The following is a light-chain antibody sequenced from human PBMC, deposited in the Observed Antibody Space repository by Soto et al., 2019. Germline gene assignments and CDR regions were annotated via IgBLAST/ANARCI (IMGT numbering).Light chain of an antibody. CDR3: QQYDSSPWT. CDR1: QSVSRSF. CDR2: GAS. Sequence: EIVLTQSPGTLSLSPGERATLSCRASQSVSRSFLAWCQQKPGQAPRLLIYGASSRATGIPDRFSGSGSGTDFTLTISRLEPEDFAVYYCQQYDSSPWTFGQGTKVEIK. J-gene: IGKJ1*01. V-gene: IGKV3-20*01.